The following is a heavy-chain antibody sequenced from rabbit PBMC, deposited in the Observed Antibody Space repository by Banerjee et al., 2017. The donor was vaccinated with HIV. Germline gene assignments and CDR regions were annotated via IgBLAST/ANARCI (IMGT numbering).Heavy chain of an antibody. D-gene: IGHD4-1*01. Sequence: QSLEESGGDLVKPGASLTLTCKASGIDFSSGYDMCWVRHAPGKGLEWIACIYTGGSAYYASWAKGRFTISKTSSTTVTLQMTSLTAADTATYFCARDLAGVIGWNFNLWGQGTLVTV. J-gene: IGHJ4*01. CDR1: GIDFSSGYD. CDR3: ARDLAGVIGWNFNL. V-gene: IGHV1S40*01. CDR2: IYTGGSA.